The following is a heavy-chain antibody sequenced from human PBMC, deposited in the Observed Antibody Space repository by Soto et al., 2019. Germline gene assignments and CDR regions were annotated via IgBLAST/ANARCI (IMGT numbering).Heavy chain of an antibody. CDR3: AGTRGYCSGGSCPTVVDY. CDR1: GGSISSYY. D-gene: IGHD2-15*01. J-gene: IGHJ4*02. Sequence: KTSDTLSLTCTVSGGSISSYYWSWIRQPPGKGLEWIGYIYYSGSTNYNPSLKSRVTISVDTSKNQFSLKLSSVTAADTAVYYCAGTRGYCSGGSCPTVVDYWGQGTLVTVSS. CDR2: IYYSGST. V-gene: IGHV4-59*01.